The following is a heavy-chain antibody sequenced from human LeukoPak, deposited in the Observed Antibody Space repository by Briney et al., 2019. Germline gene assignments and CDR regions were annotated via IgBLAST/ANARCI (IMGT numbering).Heavy chain of an antibody. CDR2: IYTSGST. Sequence: SETLSLTCTVSGGSISSYYWSWIRQPAGKGLEWIGRIYTSGSTNYNPSLKSRVTISVDTSKNQFSLKLSSVTAADTAVYYCARILNYYDTSGPIFDYWGQGTLVTVSS. CDR3: ARILNYYDTSGPIFDY. D-gene: IGHD3-22*01. CDR1: GGSISSYY. V-gene: IGHV4-4*07. J-gene: IGHJ4*02.